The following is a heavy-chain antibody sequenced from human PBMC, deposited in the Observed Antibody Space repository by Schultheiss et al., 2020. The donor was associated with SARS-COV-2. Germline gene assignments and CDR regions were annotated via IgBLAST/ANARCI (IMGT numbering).Heavy chain of an antibody. Sequence: GGSLRLSCAASGFTFSSYGMQWVRQAPGKGLEWVAVISYDGSNKYYADSVKGRFTISRDNSKNTLYLQMNSLRAEDTAVYYCARGAAYYDFWSGYYRGFDYWGQGTLVTVSS. CDR3: ARGAAYYDFWSGYYRGFDY. D-gene: IGHD3-3*01. CDR1: GFTFSSYG. V-gene: IGHV3-30*03. J-gene: IGHJ4*02. CDR2: ISYDGSNK.